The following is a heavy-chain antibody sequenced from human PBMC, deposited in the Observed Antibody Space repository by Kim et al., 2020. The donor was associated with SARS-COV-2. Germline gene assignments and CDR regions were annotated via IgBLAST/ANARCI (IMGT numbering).Heavy chain of an antibody. CDR2: ISSSSYI. V-gene: IGHV3-21*01. CDR3: ARNGYSGYFDAFDI. Sequence: GGSLRLSCAASGFTFSSYSMNWVRQAPGKGLEWVSSISSSSYIYYADSVKGRFTISRDNAKNSLYLQMNSLRAEDTAVYYCARNGYSGYFDAFDIWGQGTMVTVSS. CDR1: GFTFSSYS. J-gene: IGHJ3*02. D-gene: IGHD5-12*01.